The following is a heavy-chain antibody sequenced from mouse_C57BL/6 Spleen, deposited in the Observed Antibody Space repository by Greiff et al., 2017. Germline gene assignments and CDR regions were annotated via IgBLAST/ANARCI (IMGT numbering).Heavy chain of an antibody. Sequence: VQLQQPGAELVKPGASVKLSCKASGYTFTSYWMHWVKQRPGQGLEWIGMIHPNSGSTNYNEKFKSKATLTVDKSSSTAYMQLISLTSEDSAVYYGARFSYDYDVDYWGQGTTLTVSS. CDR1: GYTFTSYW. J-gene: IGHJ2*01. D-gene: IGHD2-4*01. V-gene: IGHV1-64*01. CDR3: ARFSYDYDVDY. CDR2: IHPNSGST.